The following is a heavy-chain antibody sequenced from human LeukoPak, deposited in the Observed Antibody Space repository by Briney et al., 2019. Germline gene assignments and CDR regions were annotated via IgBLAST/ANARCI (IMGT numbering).Heavy chain of an antibody. CDR3: ARGGQRYNWFDP. D-gene: IGHD3-16*01. Sequence: SETLSLTCTVSGGSISSGGYYWSWIRQPPGKGLEWIGYIYHSGSTYYNPSLKSRVTISVDTSKNQFSLKLSSVTAADTAVYYCARGGQRYNWFDPWGQGTLVTVSS. J-gene: IGHJ5*02. CDR1: GGSISSGGYY. V-gene: IGHV4-30-2*01. CDR2: IYHSGST.